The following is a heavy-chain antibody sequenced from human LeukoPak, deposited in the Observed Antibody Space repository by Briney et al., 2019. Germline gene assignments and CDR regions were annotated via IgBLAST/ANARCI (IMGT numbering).Heavy chain of an antibody. V-gene: IGHV3-53*01. CDR1: GFTVSNNF. Sequence: GGSLRLSCAASGFTVSNNFLSWVRQPPGKGLEWVSDIYSGGSTYYADSVKGRFTISRDNSKNTLYLQMNSLRAEDTAVYYCTRSGGSFPHSCGQGTLVTVSS. CDR2: IYSGGST. J-gene: IGHJ4*02. D-gene: IGHD2-15*01. CDR3: TRSGGSFPHS.